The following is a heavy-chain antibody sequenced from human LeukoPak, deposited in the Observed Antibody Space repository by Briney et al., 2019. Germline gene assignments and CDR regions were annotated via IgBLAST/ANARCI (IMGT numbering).Heavy chain of an antibody. V-gene: IGHV6-1*01. D-gene: IGHD3-22*01. CDR1: GDSVSSNSAA. Sequence: SQTLSLTCAISGDSVSSNSAAWNWIRQSPSRGLEWLGRTYYRSKWYNDYAVSVKSRITINPDTSKNQFSLQLNSVTPEDTAVYYCARLSSGETVVISWYYGMDVWGQGTTVTVSS. J-gene: IGHJ6*02. CDR2: TYYRSKWYN. CDR3: ARLSSGETVVISWYYGMDV.